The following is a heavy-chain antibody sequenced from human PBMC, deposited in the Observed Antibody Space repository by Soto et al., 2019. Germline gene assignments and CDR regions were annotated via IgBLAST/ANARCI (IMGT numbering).Heavy chain of an antibody. CDR3: ARGDYYREYAPFGQPRGEKRRGGWFDP. J-gene: IGHJ5*02. Sequence: QVQLQESGPGLVKPSQTLSLTCTVSGGSISSGGYYWSWIRQHPGKGLEWIGYIYYSGSTYYNQSLKSRVTISVDTSKNQFSLKLSSVTAADTAVYYCARGDYYREYAPFGQPRGEKRRGGWFDPWGQGTLVTVSS. CDR1: GGSISSGGYY. D-gene: IGHD3-10*01. CDR2: IYYSGST. V-gene: IGHV4-31*03.